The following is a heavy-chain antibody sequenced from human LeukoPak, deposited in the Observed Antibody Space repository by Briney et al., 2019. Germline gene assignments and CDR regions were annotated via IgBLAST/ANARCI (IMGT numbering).Heavy chain of an antibody. Sequence: PGGSLRLSCAASGFTFSSYSMSWVRQAPGKGLEWVSSISSSSSYIYYADSVKGRFTISRDNAKNSLYLQMNSLRAEDTAVYYCARERAYGVRGVGWFDPWGQGTLVTVSS. J-gene: IGHJ5*02. CDR3: ARERAYGVRGVGWFDP. D-gene: IGHD3-10*01. V-gene: IGHV3-21*01. CDR2: ISSSSSYI. CDR1: GFTFSSYS.